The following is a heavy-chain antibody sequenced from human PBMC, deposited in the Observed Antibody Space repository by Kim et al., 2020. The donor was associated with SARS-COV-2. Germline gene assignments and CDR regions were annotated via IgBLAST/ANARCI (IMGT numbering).Heavy chain of an antibody. CDR1: GFTFSSYS. CDR2: ISSSSSTI. CDR3: ASGSWGYYYYGMDV. D-gene: IGHD2-15*01. Sequence: GGSLRLSCAASGFTFSSYSMNWVRQAPGKGLEWVSYISSSSSTIYYADSVKGRFTISRDNAKNSLYLQMNSLRDEDTAVYYCASGSWGYYYYGMDVWGQGTTVTVSS. J-gene: IGHJ6*02. V-gene: IGHV3-48*02.